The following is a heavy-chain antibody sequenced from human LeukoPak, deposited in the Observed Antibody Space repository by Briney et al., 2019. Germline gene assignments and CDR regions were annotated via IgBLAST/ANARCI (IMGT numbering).Heavy chain of an antibody. CDR3: ARARYYGDPDAFDI. CDR2: IYTRGST. Sequence: SETLSLTCTVFGGSISSYYWSWIRQPAGKGLEWIGRIYTRGSTNYNPSLKSRVTISVDKSKNQFSLKLSSVTAADTAVYYCARARYYGDPDAFDIWGQGTMVTVSS. CDR1: GGSISSYY. D-gene: IGHD4-17*01. V-gene: IGHV4-4*07. J-gene: IGHJ3*02.